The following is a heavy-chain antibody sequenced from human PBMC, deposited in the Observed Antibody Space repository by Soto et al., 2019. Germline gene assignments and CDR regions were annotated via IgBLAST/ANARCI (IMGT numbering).Heavy chain of an antibody. Sequence: EVQLLESGGGLVQPGGSLRLSCAASGFTFSSYAMSWVRQAPGKGLEWVSAISGSGSSTYYADSVKGRFTFSRDSSRNTLYLQMNSLRAEDTAVYYCAKEGGWYGFDNWGQGTLVTVSS. V-gene: IGHV3-23*01. J-gene: IGHJ4*02. CDR2: ISGSGSST. CDR3: AKEGGWYGFDN. D-gene: IGHD6-19*01. CDR1: GFTFSSYA.